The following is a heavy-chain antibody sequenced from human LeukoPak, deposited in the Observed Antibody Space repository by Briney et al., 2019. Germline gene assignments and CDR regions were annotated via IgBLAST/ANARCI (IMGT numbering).Heavy chain of an antibody. CDR1: GFTFSSYG. CDR3: AKDATGYSNSYFDY. CDR2: IRYDGSNK. V-gene: IGHV3-30*02. Sequence: GGSPRLSCAASGFTFSSYGMNWVRQAPGKGLEWVAFIRYDGSNKYYVDSVKGRFTISRDKSKNTLYLQMNSLRAEDTAVYYCAKDATGYSNSYFDYWGQGTLVTVSS. J-gene: IGHJ4*02. D-gene: IGHD6-13*01.